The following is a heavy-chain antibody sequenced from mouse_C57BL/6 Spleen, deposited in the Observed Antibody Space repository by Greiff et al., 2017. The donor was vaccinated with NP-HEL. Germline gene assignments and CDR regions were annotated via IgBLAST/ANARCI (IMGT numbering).Heavy chain of an antibody. CDR1: GFTFSSYG. J-gene: IGHJ1*03. V-gene: IGHV5-6*01. Sequence: DVHLVESGGDLVKPGGSLKLSCAASGFTFSSYGMSWVRQTPDKRLEWVATISSGGSYTYYPDSVKGRFTISRDNAKNTLYLQMSSLKSEDTAMYYCARQCLPWYFGVWGTGTTVTVSS. CDR2: ISSGGSYT. CDR3: ARQCLPWYFGV.